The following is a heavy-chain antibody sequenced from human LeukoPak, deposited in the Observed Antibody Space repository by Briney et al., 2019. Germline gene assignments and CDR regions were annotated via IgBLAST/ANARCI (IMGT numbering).Heavy chain of an antibody. CDR2: IYYSGST. Sequence: SETLSLTCTVSGGSISSYYWSWIRQPPGKGLEWIGYIYYSGSTNYNPSLRSRVTISVDTSKNQFSLKLSSVTAADTAVYYCASRITMVRGVIPKNLNWFDPWGKGTLVTVSS. D-gene: IGHD3-10*01. CDR3: ASRITMVRGVIPKNLNWFDP. CDR1: GGSISSYY. J-gene: IGHJ5*02. V-gene: IGHV4-59*12.